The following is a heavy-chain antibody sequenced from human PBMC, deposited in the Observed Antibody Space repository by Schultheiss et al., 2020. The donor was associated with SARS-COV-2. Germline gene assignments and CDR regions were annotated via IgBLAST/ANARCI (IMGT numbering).Heavy chain of an antibody. V-gene: IGHV1-58*02. CDR2: IVVGSGNT. D-gene: IGHD1-26*01. Sequence: KISCKASGFIFSDSTIMWVRQARGQGLEWIGWIVVGSGNTNYAQNFQARVTVTRDFSTETAYMELSSLRSEDTAVYYCAEGVGANRNLDYWGQGTLVTVSS. CDR1: GFIFSDST. J-gene: IGHJ4*02. CDR3: AEGVGANRNLDY.